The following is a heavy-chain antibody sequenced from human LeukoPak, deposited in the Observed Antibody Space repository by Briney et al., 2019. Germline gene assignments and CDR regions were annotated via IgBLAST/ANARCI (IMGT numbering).Heavy chain of an antibody. CDR3: ARETYGDHTFDY. V-gene: IGHV3-11*06. D-gene: IGHD4-17*01. J-gene: IGHJ4*02. Sequence: GGALSVSCAASGFXLSDYYISWIRQAPGQGREWVSFISTSFSYTYYADSVKGRFTISRDNAKKSVYLQMNSLRAEDTAVYYCARETYGDHTFDYWGQGNLVTVSS. CDR2: ISTSFSYT. CDR1: GFXLSDYY.